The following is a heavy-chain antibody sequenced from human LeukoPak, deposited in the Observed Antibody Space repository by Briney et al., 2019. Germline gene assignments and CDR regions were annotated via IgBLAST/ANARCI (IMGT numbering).Heavy chain of an antibody. CDR1: GFTFSSYS. CDR2: ISSSSSTI. CDR3: AREAGSSWYRHFDY. J-gene: IGHJ4*02. V-gene: IGHV3-48*01. Sequence: GGSLRLSCAASGFTFSSYSMNWVRQAPGKGLEWVSYISSSSSTIYYADSVKGRFTISGDNAKNSLYLQMNSLRAEDTAVYYCAREAGSSWYRHFDYWGQGTLVTVSS. D-gene: IGHD6-13*01.